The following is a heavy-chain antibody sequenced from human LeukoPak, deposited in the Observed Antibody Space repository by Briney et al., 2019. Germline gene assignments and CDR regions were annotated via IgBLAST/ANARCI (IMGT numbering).Heavy chain of an antibody. D-gene: IGHD3-10*02. Sequence: GGSLRLSCAASGFTFSSYEMNWVRQAPGKGLEWVSYISSSGSTIYYADSVKGRFTISRDNAKNSLYLQMNSLRAEDTAVYYCAELGITTIGGVWGKGTTVTVSS. CDR1: GFTFSSYE. V-gene: IGHV3-48*03. J-gene: IGHJ6*04. CDR3: AELGITTIGGV. CDR2: ISSSGSTI.